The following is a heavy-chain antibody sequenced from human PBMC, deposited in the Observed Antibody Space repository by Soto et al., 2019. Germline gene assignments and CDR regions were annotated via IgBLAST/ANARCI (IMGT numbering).Heavy chain of an antibody. D-gene: IGHD2-8*01. CDR3: TRPAHVFFTGDWFDP. CDR2: IRSKANSYAT. Sequence: QPGGSLRLSCAASGFTFSGSAMHWVRQASGKGLEWVGRIRSKANSYATAYAASVKGRFTISRDDSKNTAYLQMNSLKTEDTAVYYCTRPAHVFFTGDWFDPWGQGTLVTVSS. J-gene: IGHJ5*02. V-gene: IGHV3-73*01. CDR1: GFTFSGSA.